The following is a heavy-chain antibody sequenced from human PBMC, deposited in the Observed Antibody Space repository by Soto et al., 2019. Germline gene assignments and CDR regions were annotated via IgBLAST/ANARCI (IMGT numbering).Heavy chain of an antibody. CDR1: GGSINSGGYY. J-gene: IGHJ5*02. CDR3: ARDRAMRESGSPWLDP. D-gene: IGHD3-10*01. Sequence: QVQLKESGPGLVKPSQTLSLTCTVSGGSINSGGYYWSWIRQHPGKGLEWIGYIYYSGSTFYNPSLRSRVTGSVDTSKNQFARRLTSVTAADTAVYYCARDRAMRESGSPWLDPWGQGTLVTVSS. V-gene: IGHV4-31*03. CDR2: IYYSGST.